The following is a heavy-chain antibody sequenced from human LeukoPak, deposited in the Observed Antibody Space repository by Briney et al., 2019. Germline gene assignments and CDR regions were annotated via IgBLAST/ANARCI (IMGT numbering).Heavy chain of an antibody. Sequence: GGSLRLSCAASGFTFSNNAMSWVRQAPGKGLEWVSAISGSGGSTYYADSVKGRFSISRDNSKKTLYLQMNSLRAGDTAVYYCAKDPQGDWGQGTLVTVSS. CDR1: GFTFSNNA. CDR3: AKDPQGD. D-gene: IGHD3-16*01. V-gene: IGHV3-23*01. CDR2: ISGSGGST. J-gene: IGHJ4*02.